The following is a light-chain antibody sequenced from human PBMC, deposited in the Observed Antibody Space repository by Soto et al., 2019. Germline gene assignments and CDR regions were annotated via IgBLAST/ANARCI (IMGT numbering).Light chain of an antibody. J-gene: IGKJ1*01. Sequence: EIVLTQSPATLSVSPGERATLSCRASQSVSSNLAWYQQKPGQAPRLLIYGASTRATGISDRFSGSESGTEFTLTISSLHSEDFGVYYCQQYNNWPGTFGQGTKVDIK. V-gene: IGKV3-15*01. CDR1: QSVSSN. CDR2: GAS. CDR3: QQYNNWPGT.